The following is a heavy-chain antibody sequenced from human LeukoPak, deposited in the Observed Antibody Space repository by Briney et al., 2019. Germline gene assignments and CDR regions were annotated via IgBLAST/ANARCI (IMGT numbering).Heavy chain of an antibody. Sequence: GVSLRLSCAASGFTVSSNYMSWVRQAPGKGLEWVSVIYSGGSTYYADSVKGRFTISRDNSKNTLYLQMNSLRAEDTAVYYCARDHYYDSSGYPLYYYYGMDVWGQGTTVTVSS. J-gene: IGHJ6*02. V-gene: IGHV3-66*01. CDR2: IYSGGST. CDR1: GFTVSSNY. CDR3: ARDHYYDSSGYPLYYYYGMDV. D-gene: IGHD3-22*01.